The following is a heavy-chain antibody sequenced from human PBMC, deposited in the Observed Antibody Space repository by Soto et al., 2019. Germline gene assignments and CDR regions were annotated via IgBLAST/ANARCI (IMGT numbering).Heavy chain of an antibody. CDR3: ARDWADGGSSFDY. D-gene: IGHD6-6*01. CDR1: VYTFTSYA. CDR2: INDRNGNT. J-gene: IGHJ4*02. Sequence: ASVKVSCTASVYTFTSYAMYWVRQAPGQKLEWRGWINDRNGNTKYSQKFQGSVTITRDTTASTAYMELSSLRSEDTAVYYCARDWADGGSSFDYWGQGTLVTVSS. V-gene: IGHV1-3*01.